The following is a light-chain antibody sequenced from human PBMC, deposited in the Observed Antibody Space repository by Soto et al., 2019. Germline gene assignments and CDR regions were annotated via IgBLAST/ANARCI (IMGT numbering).Light chain of an antibody. CDR2: KAS. Sequence: DMQMTQSPSTLSASVGDRVTITCRASQSISSWLAWYQQKPGKAPKLLIYKASSLESGVPSRFSGSGSGTEFTITISSLQPDDFATYYCQQYNSYSLYTFGQGTKLEIK. CDR3: QQYNSYSLYT. CDR1: QSISSW. V-gene: IGKV1-5*03. J-gene: IGKJ2*01.